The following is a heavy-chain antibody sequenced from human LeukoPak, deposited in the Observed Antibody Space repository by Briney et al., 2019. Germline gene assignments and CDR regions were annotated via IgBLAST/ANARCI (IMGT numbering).Heavy chain of an antibody. CDR2: INTSGNT. CDR3: ARDRLGFRVDV. CDR1: GDSISGSY. V-gene: IGHV4-4*07. Sequence: SETLSLTCTVSGDSISGSYWTWIRQSAGKGLEWIGRINTSGNTNYNPSLKSRVTMSLDTSKNQFSLNMSSVTVADTAVYYCARDRLGFRVDVWGRGTTVTISS. D-gene: IGHD3-10*01. J-gene: IGHJ6*04.